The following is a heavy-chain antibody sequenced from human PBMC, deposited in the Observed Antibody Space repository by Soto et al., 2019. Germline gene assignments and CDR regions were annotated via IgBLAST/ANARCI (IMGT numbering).Heavy chain of an antibody. CDR2: IIPIFGTA. CDR3: ARAIGYSSSWYGENWFDP. Sequence: QVQLVQSGAEVKKPGSSVKVSCKASGGTFSSYAISWVRQAPGQGLEWMGGIIPIFGTANYAQKFQGRVTITADKSTSTAYMELSSLRSEDTAVYYCARAIGYSSSWYGENWFDPWGQGTLVTVSS. J-gene: IGHJ5*02. CDR1: GGTFSSYA. V-gene: IGHV1-69*06. D-gene: IGHD6-13*01.